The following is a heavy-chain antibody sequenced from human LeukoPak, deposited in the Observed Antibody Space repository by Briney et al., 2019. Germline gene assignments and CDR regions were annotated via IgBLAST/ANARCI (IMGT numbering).Heavy chain of an antibody. CDR1: GYTFTCYY. CDR2: INPNSGGT. D-gene: IGHD3-3*01. V-gene: IGHV1-2*02. J-gene: IGHJ5*02. Sequence: ASVKVSCKASGYTFTCYYMHWVRQAPGQGREWMGWINPNSGGTNYAQKFQGRVTMNRDTSISTAYMELSRLRSDDTAVYYCARNYDFWSGYDPNWFDPWGQGTLVTVSS. CDR3: ARNYDFWSGYDPNWFDP.